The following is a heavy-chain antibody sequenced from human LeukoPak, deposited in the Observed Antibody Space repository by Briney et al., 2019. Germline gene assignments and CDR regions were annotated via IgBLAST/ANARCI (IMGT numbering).Heavy chain of an antibody. CDR2: ISIAGVT. CDR1: GFTVSGND. CDR3: ARARHRKGYKSSWYDY. J-gene: IGHJ4*02. D-gene: IGHD6-13*01. V-gene: IGHV3-13*01. Sequence: GGSLRLSCAASGFTVSGNDMHWVRQIIGKGLEWVSAISIAGVTYYPGSVKGRFTISRKNAKNSLYLQMNSLRAGDTAVYYCARARHRKGYKSSWYDYWGQGTLVTVSS.